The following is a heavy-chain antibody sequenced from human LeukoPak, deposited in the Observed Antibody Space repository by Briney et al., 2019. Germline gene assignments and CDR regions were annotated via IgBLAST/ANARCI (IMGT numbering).Heavy chain of an antibody. CDR3: AKDGRGGVRGVPYYFDY. V-gene: IGHV3-23*01. CDR1: GFTFSSYA. Sequence: GGSLRLSCAASGFTFSSYAMSWVRQAPGKGLEWVSAISGSGGSTYYADSVKGRFTISRDNSKNTLYLQMNSLRAEDTAVYYRAKDGRGGVRGVPYYFDYWGQGTLVTVSS. CDR2: ISGSGGST. J-gene: IGHJ4*02. D-gene: IGHD3-10*02.